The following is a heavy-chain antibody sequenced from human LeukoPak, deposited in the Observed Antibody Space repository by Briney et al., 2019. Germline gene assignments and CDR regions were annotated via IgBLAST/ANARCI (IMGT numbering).Heavy chain of an antibody. CDR2: IYYSGST. CDR3: ARDRGGNSGNGFDI. D-gene: IGHD4-23*01. Sequence: SETLSLTCTVSGGSISSYYWSWIRQPPGKGLEWIGYIYYSGSTNYNPSLKSRVTISVDTSKNQFSLKLSSVTAADTAVYYCARDRGGNSGNGFDIWGQGTMVTVSS. V-gene: IGHV4-59*01. J-gene: IGHJ3*02. CDR1: GGSISSYY.